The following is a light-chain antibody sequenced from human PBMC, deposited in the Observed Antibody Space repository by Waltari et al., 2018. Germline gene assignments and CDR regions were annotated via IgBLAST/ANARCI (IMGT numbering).Light chain of an antibody. CDR1: QSISNY. CDR3: QQSYS. V-gene: IGKV1-39*01. CDR2: AAS. Sequence: DIQMTQSTSSLSASVGDRVTITCRASQSISNYLNWYQQKPGKAPKLLIYAASSLQSGVPSRFSGSGSGTDFTLTISSLQPEDFATYYCQQSYSFGGGTKVEIK. J-gene: IGKJ4*01.